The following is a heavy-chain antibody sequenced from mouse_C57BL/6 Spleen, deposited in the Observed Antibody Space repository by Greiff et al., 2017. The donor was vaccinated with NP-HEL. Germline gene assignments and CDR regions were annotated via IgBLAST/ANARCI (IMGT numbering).Heavy chain of an antibody. CDR3: AIPLLYYCSSYWYFYG. CDR2: IYPGSGST. D-gene: IGHD1-1*01. J-gene: IGHJ1*03. Sequence: VQLQQSGAELVKPGASVKMSCKASGYTFTSYWITWVKQRPGQGLEWIGDIYPGSGSTNYNEKFKSKATLTVDPSSSTAYSQLSSLTSEDSAVYYCAIPLLYYCSSYWYFYGWGTGTRVTVSS. V-gene: IGHV1-55*01. CDR1: GYTFTSYW.